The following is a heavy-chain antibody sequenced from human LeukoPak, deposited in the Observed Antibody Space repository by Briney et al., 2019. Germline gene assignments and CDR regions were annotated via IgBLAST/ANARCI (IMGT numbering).Heavy chain of an antibody. CDR1: GFTFSSYA. CDR3: AKGEYGDYNLNWFDP. CDR2: ISYDGSNK. J-gene: IGHJ5*02. D-gene: IGHD4-17*01. Sequence: GGSLRLSCAASGFTFSSYAMHWVRQAPGKGLEWVAVISYDGSNKYYADSVKGRFTISRDNSKNTLYLQMNSLRAEDTAMYYCAKGEYGDYNLNWFDPWGQGTLVTVSS. V-gene: IGHV3-30*04.